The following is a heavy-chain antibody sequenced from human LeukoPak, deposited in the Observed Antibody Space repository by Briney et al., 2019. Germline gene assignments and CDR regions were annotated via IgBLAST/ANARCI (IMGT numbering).Heavy chain of an antibody. V-gene: IGHV4-4*09. CDR1: GGSISSYY. CDR3: ARVGGETNYYYGMDV. CDR2: IYTSGST. Sequence: SETLSLTCTVSGGSISSYYWSWIRQPPGKGLEWIGYIYTSGSTNYNPSLKSRVTMSVDTSKNQFSLKLSSVTAADTAVYYCARVGGETNYYYGMDVWGQGTTVTVSS. J-gene: IGHJ6*02. D-gene: IGHD3-16*01.